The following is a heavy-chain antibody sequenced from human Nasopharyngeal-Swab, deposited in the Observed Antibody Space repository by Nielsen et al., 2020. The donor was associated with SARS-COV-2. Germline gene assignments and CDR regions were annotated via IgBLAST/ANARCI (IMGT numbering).Heavy chain of an antibody. CDR3: ARAPIVGATGWFDP. V-gene: IGHV3-9*01. CDR1: GFTFDDYA. Sequence: SLKISCAASGFTFDDYAMHWVRQAPGKGLEWVSGISWNSGSIGYADSVKGRFTISRDNAKNTLYLQMNTLRAEDTAVYYCARAPIVGATGWFDPWGQGTLVTVSS. CDR2: ISWNSGSI. J-gene: IGHJ5*02. D-gene: IGHD1-26*01.